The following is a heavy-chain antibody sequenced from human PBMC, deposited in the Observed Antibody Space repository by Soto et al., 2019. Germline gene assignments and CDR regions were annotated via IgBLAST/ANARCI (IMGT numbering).Heavy chain of an antibody. V-gene: IGHV3-11*01. CDR2: IDTSGTKI. Sequence: GSLRLSFAASGYTFSDYYMSWIRQAPGKGLEWISYIDTSGTKIYYADSVKGRFTITRDNAKNSLYLEMNSLRDEDTAVYYCASHYDMWSGYLSPVDYWGQGTLVTVSS. CDR1: GYTFSDYY. D-gene: IGHD3-3*01. CDR3: ASHYDMWSGYLSPVDY. J-gene: IGHJ4*02.